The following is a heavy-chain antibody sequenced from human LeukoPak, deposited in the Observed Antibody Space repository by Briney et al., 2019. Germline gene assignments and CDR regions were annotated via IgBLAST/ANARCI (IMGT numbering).Heavy chain of an antibody. D-gene: IGHD3-16*02. J-gene: IGHJ5*02. V-gene: IGHV4-61*02. Sequence: SQTLSLTCIVSGGSISSGIYYWSWIRQPAGKGLEWIGRIYSSGNTNYNPSLKSRVTISVDTSKNQFSLKLSSVTAADTAMYYCGRDLNGVTDPWGQGTLVTVSS. CDR3: GRDLNGVTDP. CDR2: IYSSGNT. CDR1: GGSISSGIYY.